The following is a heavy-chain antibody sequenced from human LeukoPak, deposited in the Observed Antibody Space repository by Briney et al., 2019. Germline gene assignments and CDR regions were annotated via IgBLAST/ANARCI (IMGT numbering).Heavy chain of an antibody. J-gene: IGHJ4*02. Sequence: PGGSLRLSCAASGFTFSSYSMNWVRQAPGKGLEWVSYISSSSSTIYYADSVKGRFTISRDNAKNSLYLQMNSLRAEDTAVYYCVRDHDDYGDYRGGYWGQGTLVTVSS. CDR1: GFTFSSYS. D-gene: IGHD4-17*01. V-gene: IGHV3-48*01. CDR2: ISSSSSTI. CDR3: VRDHDDYGDYRGGY.